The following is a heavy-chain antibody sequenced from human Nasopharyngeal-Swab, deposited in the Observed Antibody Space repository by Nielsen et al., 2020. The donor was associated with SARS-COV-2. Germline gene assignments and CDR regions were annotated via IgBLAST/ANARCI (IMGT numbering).Heavy chain of an antibody. CDR2: INYSGST. V-gene: IGHV4-34*01. D-gene: IGHD6-6*01. CDR3: ARGRSRRWFDP. Sequence: SETLSLTCGVNGGSFSGYSWTWIRQPPGKGLEWIGEINYSGSTNYNSSLKSRVTILVDRSTNQFSLNVTSMTAADTAVYYCARGRSRRWFDPCGQGTLVTVSS. J-gene: IGHJ5*02. CDR1: GGSFSGYS.